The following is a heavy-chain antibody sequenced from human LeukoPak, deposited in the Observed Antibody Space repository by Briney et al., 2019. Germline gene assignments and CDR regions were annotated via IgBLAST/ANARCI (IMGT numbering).Heavy chain of an antibody. CDR2: IKQDGSEK. D-gene: IGHD2-8*01. V-gene: IGHV3-7*01. CDR1: GFTFSNYW. CDR3: AREDLMVVAFDI. Sequence: GGSLRLSCAASGFTFSNYWMSWVRQAPGKGLEWVANIKQDGSEKYYVDSVKGRFTISRDNAKNSLYLQMNSLRAEDTAVYYCAREDLMVVAFDIWGQGTMVTVSS. J-gene: IGHJ3*02.